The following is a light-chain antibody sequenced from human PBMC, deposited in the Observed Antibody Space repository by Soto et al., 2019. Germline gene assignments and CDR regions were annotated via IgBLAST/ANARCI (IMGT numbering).Light chain of an antibody. CDR3: QQYNNWPRT. V-gene: IGKV3-15*01. CDR1: QNISSY. J-gene: IGKJ1*01. Sequence: IVLTQSPSTLSLSPGIRATLSCRASQNISSYLIWYQQKPGQAPRLLIYGASTRATGIPARFSGSGSGTEFTLTINSLQSEDFAVYYCQQYNNWPRTFGQGTKVDIK. CDR2: GAS.